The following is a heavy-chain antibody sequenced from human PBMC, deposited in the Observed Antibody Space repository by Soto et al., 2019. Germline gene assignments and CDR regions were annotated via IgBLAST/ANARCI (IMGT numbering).Heavy chain of an antibody. CDR1: GGSIRNGDYY. Sequence: TLSLTCTVSGGSIRNGDYYWGWIRQPPGKGLEWIGYVYYSGTTYSHPSLNSRVSISVDTSENQFSLSLTSVTAADTAVYYCVTVNLVGAAYYFDYWGPGTLVTVSS. V-gene: IGHV4-30-4*01. CDR3: VTVNLVGAAYYFDY. D-gene: IGHD1-26*01. CDR2: VYYSGTT. J-gene: IGHJ4*02.